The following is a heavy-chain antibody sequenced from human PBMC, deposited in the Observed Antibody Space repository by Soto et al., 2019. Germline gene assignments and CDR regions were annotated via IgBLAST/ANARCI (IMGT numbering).Heavy chain of an antibody. V-gene: IGHV1-18*01. CDR1: GYTFTSYG. CDR2: ISAYNGNT. CDR3: ARLWGESGFLALWDYYYGMDV. Sequence: QVQLVQSGAEVKKPGASVKVSCKASGYTFTSYGISWVRQAPGQGLEWMGWISAYNGNTNYAQKLQGRVTMTTDTSTSTGYMELRSLRSADAAVYYCARLWGESGFLALWDYYYGMDVWGQGTTVTVSS. J-gene: IGHJ6*02. D-gene: IGHD3-3*01.